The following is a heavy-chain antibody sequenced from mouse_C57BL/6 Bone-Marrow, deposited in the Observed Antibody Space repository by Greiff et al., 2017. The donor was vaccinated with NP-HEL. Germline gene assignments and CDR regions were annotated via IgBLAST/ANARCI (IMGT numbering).Heavy chain of an antibody. CDR2: INPYNGGT. CDR1: GYTFTDYY. V-gene: IGHV1-19*01. J-gene: IGHJ2*01. CDR3: ARDDYDYFDY. D-gene: IGHD2-4*01. Sequence: EVQLQQSGPVLVKPGASVKMSCKASGYTFTDYYMNWVKQSHGKSLEWIGVINPYNGGTSYNQKFKGKATLTVDKSSSTAYMELNSLTSKDSAVYYCARDDYDYFDYWGQGTTLTVSS.